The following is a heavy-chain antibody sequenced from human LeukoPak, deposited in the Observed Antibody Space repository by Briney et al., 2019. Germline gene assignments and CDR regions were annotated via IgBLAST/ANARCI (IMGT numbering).Heavy chain of an antibody. CDR2: ISSSSYI. V-gene: IGHV3-21*01. CDR1: GFTFSSYS. J-gene: IGHJ4*02. CDR3: ASLGKGYSYGYGSNY. D-gene: IGHD5-18*01. Sequence: GGSLRLSCAASGFTFSSYSMNWVRQAPGKGLEWVSSISSSSYIYYADSVKGRFTISRDNAKNSLYLQMNSLRAEDMAVYYCASLGKGYSYGYGSNYWGQGTLVTVSS.